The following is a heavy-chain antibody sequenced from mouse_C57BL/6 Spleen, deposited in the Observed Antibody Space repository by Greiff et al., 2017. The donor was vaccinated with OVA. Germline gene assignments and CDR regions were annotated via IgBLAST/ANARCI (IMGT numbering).Heavy chain of an antibody. CDR2: INPNNGGT. CDR1: GYTFTDYY. J-gene: IGHJ2*01. D-gene: IGHD1-1*01. V-gene: IGHV1-26*01. Sequence: VQLQQSGPELVKPGASVMISCKASGYTFTDYYMNWVKQSHGKSLEWIGDINPNNGGTSYNQKFKGKATLTVDKSSSTAYMELRSLTSEDSAVYYCARDYYGSFDYWGQGTTLTVSS. CDR3: ARDYYGSFDY.